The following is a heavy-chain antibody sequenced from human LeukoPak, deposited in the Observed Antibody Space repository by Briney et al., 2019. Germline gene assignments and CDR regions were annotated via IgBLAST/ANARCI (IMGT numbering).Heavy chain of an antibody. Sequence: GGSLRLSCAASGFTFSSYAMSWVRQAPGKGLEWVSGISGGGGSTYYADSVKGRFTISRDNSKNTLYLQMNSLRAEDTAVYYYAKLREDYGSGSYRYYFDYWGQGTLVTVSS. CDR3: AKLREDYGSGSYRYYFDY. CDR2: ISGGGGST. D-gene: IGHD3-10*01. CDR1: GFTFSSYA. V-gene: IGHV3-23*01. J-gene: IGHJ4*02.